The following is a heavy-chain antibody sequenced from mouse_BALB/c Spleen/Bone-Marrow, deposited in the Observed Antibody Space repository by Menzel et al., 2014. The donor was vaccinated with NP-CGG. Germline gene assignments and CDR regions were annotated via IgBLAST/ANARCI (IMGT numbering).Heavy chain of an antibody. CDR2: IFPGDGGT. J-gene: IGHJ3*01. CDR3: ARNYGYAWFAY. Sequence: VQLQQSGAELVKPGASVKLSCKASGYTFTSYDINWVRQRPEQGLEWIGWIFPGDGGTKCNEKFKGKATLTTDKSSSTAYMQLNRLTFEDSAVYFCARNYGYAWFAYWGQGTLVTVST. D-gene: IGHD2-14*01. V-gene: IGHV1-85*01. CDR1: GYTFTSYD.